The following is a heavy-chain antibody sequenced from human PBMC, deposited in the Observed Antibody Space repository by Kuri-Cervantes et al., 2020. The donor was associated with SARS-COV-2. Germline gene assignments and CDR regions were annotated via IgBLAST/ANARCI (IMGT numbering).Heavy chain of an antibody. CDR2: IYYSGST. J-gene: IGHJ4*02. Sequence: ESLKISCAVSGYSISSGYYWSWIRQPPGKGLEWIGYIYYSGSTNYNPSLKSRVTISVDTSKNQFSLKLSSVTAADTAVYYCARSLITSGGPFVGWGQGALVTVSS. CDR3: ARSLITSGGPFVG. D-gene: IGHD3-16*01. CDR1: GYSISSGYY. V-gene: IGHV4-38-2*01.